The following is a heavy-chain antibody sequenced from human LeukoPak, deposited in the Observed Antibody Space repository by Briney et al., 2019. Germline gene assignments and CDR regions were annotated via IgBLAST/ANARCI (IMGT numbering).Heavy chain of an antibody. CDR2: ISSSGSTI. D-gene: IGHD2-8*02. V-gene: IGHV3-11*01. CDR3: ARPKLEPRPRIGGAYYYYYYMDV. Sequence: GGSLRLSCAASGFTFSDYYMSWIRQAPGKGLEWVSYISSSGSTIYYADSVKGRFTISRDNAKNSLYLQMNSLRAEDTAVYYCARPKLEPRPRIGGAYYYYYYMDVWGKGTTVTISS. CDR1: GFTFSDYY. J-gene: IGHJ6*03.